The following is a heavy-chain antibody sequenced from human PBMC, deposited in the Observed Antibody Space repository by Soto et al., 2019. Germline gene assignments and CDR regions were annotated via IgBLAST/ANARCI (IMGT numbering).Heavy chain of an antibody. V-gene: IGHV3-74*01. CDR3: ARDPHYFYDSTGYYDY. CDR2: INSDGSST. D-gene: IGHD3-22*01. CDR1: GFTFSSYW. Sequence: EVQLVESGGGLVQPGGSLRLSCAASGFTFSSYWMHWVRQAPGKGLVLVSRINSDGSSTSYADSVKGRFTISRDNAKNTLYLQMNRLRAEDTAVYYCARDPHYFYDSTGYYDYWGQGTLVTVSS. J-gene: IGHJ4*02.